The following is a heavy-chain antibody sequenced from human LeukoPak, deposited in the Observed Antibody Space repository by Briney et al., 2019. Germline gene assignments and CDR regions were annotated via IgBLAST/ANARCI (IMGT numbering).Heavy chain of an antibody. J-gene: IGHJ2*01. CDR3: ARTVVTLDWYFDL. CDR2: IYYSGNT. V-gene: IGHV4-39*01. CDR1: GGSISSSSYY. Sequence: SETQSLTCTVSGGSISSSSYYWGWIRQPPGKGLEWIGSIYYSGNTYYNPSLKSRVTISVDRSKNQFSLKLSSVTAADTAVYYCARTVVTLDWYFDLWGRGTLVSVSS. D-gene: IGHD4-23*01.